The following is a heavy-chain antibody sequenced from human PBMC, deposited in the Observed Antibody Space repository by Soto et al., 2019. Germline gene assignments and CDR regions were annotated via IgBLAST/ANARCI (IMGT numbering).Heavy chain of an antibody. CDR2: ISGSGGST. V-gene: IGHV3-23*01. CDR3: ARTPYDYFYYYALDV. J-gene: IGHJ6*02. Sequence: GGSLRLSCAASGFTFSNYAMSWVRQAPRKGLEWISAISGSGGSTDYADSVKGRFTISRDNSKNTLYLQMNSLRAEDTALYYCARTPYDYFYYYALDVWGQGTTVTVSS. CDR1: GFTFSNYA.